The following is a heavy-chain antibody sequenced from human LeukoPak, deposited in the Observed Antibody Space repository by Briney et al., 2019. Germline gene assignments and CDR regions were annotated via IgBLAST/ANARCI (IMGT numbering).Heavy chain of an antibody. Sequence: GGSLRLSCAASEFSVGSNYMTWVRQAPGKGLEWVSLIYSGGSTYYADSVKGRFTISRDNSKNTLYLQMNSLRAEDTAVYYCAREQYQPFRYYYMDVWGRGTTVTITS. CDR1: EFSVGSNY. CDR2: IYSGGST. CDR3: AREQYQPFRYYYMDV. V-gene: IGHV3-66*01. D-gene: IGHD2-2*01. J-gene: IGHJ6*03.